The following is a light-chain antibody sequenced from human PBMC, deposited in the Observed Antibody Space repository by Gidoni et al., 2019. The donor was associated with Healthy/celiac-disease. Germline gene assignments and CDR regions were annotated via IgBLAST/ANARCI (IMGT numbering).Light chain of an antibody. CDR1: QSISSW. CDR3: QQYNSYPWT. J-gene: IGKJ2*01. V-gene: IGKV1-5*03. CDR2: KAS. Sequence: DIQMTQSPSTLSASVGDRVTITCRASQSISSWLAWYQQKPGKAPKLLIYKASSLESGVPSRFSGSGCGTEFTLTISSLQPDDFATYYCQQYNSYPWTFXQXTKLEIK.